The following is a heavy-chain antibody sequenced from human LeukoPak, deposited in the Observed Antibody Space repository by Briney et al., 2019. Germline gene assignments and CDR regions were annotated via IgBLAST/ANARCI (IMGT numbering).Heavy chain of an antibody. D-gene: IGHD5-12*01. CDR1: GYSFTGYY. CDR2: INPNSGGT. Sequence: ASMKDSCKASGYSFTGYYMHWVRPAPGQGLEWMGCINPNSGGTDYAQKFQGRVTMTRDTSISTAYMELSRLTSDDTAVYYCAGLSGYDPYYFDYWGQGTLVAVSS. V-gene: IGHV1-2*02. CDR3: AGLSGYDPYYFDY. J-gene: IGHJ4*02.